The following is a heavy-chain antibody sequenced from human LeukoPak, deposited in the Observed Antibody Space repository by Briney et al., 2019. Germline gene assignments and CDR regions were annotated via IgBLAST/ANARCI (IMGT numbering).Heavy chain of an antibody. D-gene: IGHD6-13*01. CDR1: GYIFTTYP. CDR2: ISAGSGNT. Sequence: ASVKVSCRASGYIFTTYPIHCMRQAPGQRLEWMGWISAGSGNTKYSQDFQGRVTMTRNTSISTAYMELRSLRSEDTAVYYCARGRGSSSWPDYWGQGTLVTVSS. CDR3: ARGRGSSSWPDY. J-gene: IGHJ4*02. V-gene: IGHV1-3*03.